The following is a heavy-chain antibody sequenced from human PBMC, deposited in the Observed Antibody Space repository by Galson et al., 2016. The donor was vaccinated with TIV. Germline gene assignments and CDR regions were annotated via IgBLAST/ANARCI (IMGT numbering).Heavy chain of an antibody. Sequence: SPRLSCAASGFTFGSYAMNWVRQAPGKGLEWVSSIGGSGGSPYYADSVKGRFTISRDSSKNTVFLQMNSLRAEDTAIYYCAKDRQWIPSTLDHWGQGTLVTVSS. J-gene: IGHJ4*02. CDR3: AKDRQWIPSTLDH. D-gene: IGHD5-18*01. CDR1: GFTFGSYA. V-gene: IGHV3-23*01. CDR2: IGGSGGSP.